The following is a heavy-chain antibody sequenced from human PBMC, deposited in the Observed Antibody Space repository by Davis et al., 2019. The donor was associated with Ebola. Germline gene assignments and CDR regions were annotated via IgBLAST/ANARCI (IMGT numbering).Heavy chain of an antibody. CDR1: GGSISSYY. J-gene: IGHJ1*01. CDR2: IYYSGST. Sequence: PSETLSLTCTVSGGSISSYYWSWIRQPPGKGLEWIGYIYYSGSTNYNPSLKSRVTISVDTSKNQFSLKLSSVTAADTAVYYCARGSCSSTSCYWHFQHWGQGTLVTVSS. CDR3: ARGSCSSTSCYWHFQH. D-gene: IGHD2-2*01. V-gene: IGHV4-59*01.